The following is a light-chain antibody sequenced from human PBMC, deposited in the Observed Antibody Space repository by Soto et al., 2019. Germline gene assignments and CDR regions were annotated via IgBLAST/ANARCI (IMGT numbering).Light chain of an antibody. CDR3: QQYGGSPFT. V-gene: IGKV3-20*01. CDR2: AAS. CDR1: QSVSVNS. J-gene: IGKJ3*01. Sequence: EIVLTQLPGTLSLSPGERATLSCRASQSVSVNSLAWYQQKGGQAPRLLIYAASTRATGVPDRFSGTGSGTDFALTISRLETDDSAVYYCQQYGGSPFTFGPGTKVDIK.